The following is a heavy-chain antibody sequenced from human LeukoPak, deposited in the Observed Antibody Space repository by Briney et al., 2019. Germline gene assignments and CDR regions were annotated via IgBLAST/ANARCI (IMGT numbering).Heavy chain of an antibody. CDR3: ASGYSSSCLDY. V-gene: IGHV4-39*01. CDR1: GGSISSSSYY. Sequence: PSETLSLTCTVSGGSISSSSYYWGWIRQPPGKGLEWIGSIYHSGSTYYNPSLKSRVTISVDTSKNQFSLKLSSVTAADAAVYYCASGYSSSCLDYWGQGTLVTVPS. CDR2: IYHSGST. J-gene: IGHJ4*02. D-gene: IGHD6-13*01.